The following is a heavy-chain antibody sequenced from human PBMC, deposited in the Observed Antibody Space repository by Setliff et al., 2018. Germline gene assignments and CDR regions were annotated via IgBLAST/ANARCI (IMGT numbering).Heavy chain of an antibody. CDR1: GYSFSDYG. V-gene: IGHV1-18*01. Sequence: ASVKVSCKASGYSFSDYGISWVRQAPGQGLDWMGWINSYNGNTDYARKFQGRVTMTTDTSTSTSHMELKSLTSDDTAVYYCASEYGYSSSMDVWGNGTTVTVSS. CDR2: INSYNGNT. D-gene: IGHD6-19*01. CDR3: ASEYGYSSSMDV. J-gene: IGHJ6*04.